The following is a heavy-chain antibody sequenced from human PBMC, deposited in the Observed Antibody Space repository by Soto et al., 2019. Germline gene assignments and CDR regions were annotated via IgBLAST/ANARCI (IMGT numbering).Heavy chain of an antibody. CDR3: ARAHLASHYGSGSYRVVDY. V-gene: IGHV3-23*01. CDR2: ISTSGDRA. D-gene: IGHD3-10*01. CDR1: GFTFSSHA. J-gene: IGHJ4*02. Sequence: EVQLLESGGGLVQPGGSLRLSCTASGFTFSSHAMNWVRQAPGKGLEWVSVISTSGDRAYYADSVKGRFTISRDNSKNTLSLQMSTLRAEDTAVYYCARAHLASHYGSGSYRVVDYWGQGTLVTVSS.